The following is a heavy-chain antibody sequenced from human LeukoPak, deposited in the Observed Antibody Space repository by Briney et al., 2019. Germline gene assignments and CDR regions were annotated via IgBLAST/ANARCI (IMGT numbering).Heavy chain of an antibody. V-gene: IGHV3-9*01. D-gene: IGHD6-19*01. CDR2: ISWNSGSI. CDR3: AKDLERPYSSGPPRH. Sequence: GRSLRLSCAASGFTFDDYAMHWVRQAPGKGLEWVSGISWNSGSIGYADSVKGRFTISRDNAKNSLYLQMNSLRAEDTALYYCAKDLERPYSSGPPRHWGQGTLVTVSS. CDR1: GFTFDDYA. J-gene: IGHJ4*02.